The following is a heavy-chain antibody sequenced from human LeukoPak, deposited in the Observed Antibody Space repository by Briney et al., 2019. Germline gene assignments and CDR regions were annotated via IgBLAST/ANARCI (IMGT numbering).Heavy chain of an antibody. CDR1: EFTFSDYD. V-gene: IGHV3-53*01. CDR3: ARRTGLYYFDY. Sequence: PGGSLSLSCAASEFTFSDYDMSWIRQAPGKGLEWVSVIYSGGSTYYADSVKGRFTISRDNSKNTLYLQMNSLRAEDTAVYYCARRTGLYYFDYWGQGTLVTVSS. CDR2: IYSGGST. J-gene: IGHJ4*02.